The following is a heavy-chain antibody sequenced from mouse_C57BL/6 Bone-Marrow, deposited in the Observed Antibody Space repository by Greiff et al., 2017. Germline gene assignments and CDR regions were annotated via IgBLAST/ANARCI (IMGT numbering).Heavy chain of an antibody. V-gene: IGHV1-72*01. J-gene: IGHJ2*01. CDR1: GYTFTSYW. Sequence: QVQLQQPGAELVKPGASVKLSCKASGYTFTSYWLHWVKQRPGRGLEWIGRIDPNSGGTKYNEKFKSKATLTVDKHSSTAYMQLSSLTSEDSAVYDCAREGNFITTVVAKDYWGQGTTLTVSA. CDR3: AREGNFITTVVAKDY. D-gene: IGHD1-1*01. CDR2: IDPNSGGT.